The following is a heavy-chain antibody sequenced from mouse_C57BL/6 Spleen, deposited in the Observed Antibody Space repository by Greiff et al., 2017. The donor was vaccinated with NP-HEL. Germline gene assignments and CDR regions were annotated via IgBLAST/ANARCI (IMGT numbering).Heavy chain of an antibody. Sequence: EESGPGLVKPSQSLSLTCSVTGYSITSGYYWNWIRQFPGNKLEWMGYISYDGSNNYNPSLKNRISITRDTSKNQFFLKLNSVTTEDTATYYCARITTYAMDYWGQGTSVTVSS. J-gene: IGHJ4*01. CDR3: ARITTYAMDY. D-gene: IGHD1-1*01. CDR2: ISYDGSN. V-gene: IGHV3-6*01. CDR1: GYSITSGYY.